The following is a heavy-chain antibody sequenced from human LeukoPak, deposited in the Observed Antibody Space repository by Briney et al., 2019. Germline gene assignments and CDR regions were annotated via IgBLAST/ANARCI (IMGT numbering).Heavy chain of an antibody. Sequence: SETLSLTCTVSGGSISSSSYYWGWIRQPPGKGLEWIGSIYYSGSTYYNPSLKSRVTISGDTSRNQVSLKLRSVTAADTAVYYCAKIRERTGTTFDSWGQGTLVTVSS. J-gene: IGHJ4*02. D-gene: IGHD1-1*01. CDR1: GGSISSSSYY. V-gene: IGHV4-39*07. CDR2: IYYSGST. CDR3: AKIRERTGTTFDS.